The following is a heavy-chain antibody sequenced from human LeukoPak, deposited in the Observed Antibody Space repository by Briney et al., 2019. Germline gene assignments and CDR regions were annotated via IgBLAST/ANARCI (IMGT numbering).Heavy chain of an antibody. CDR1: GFTFSSYG. Sequence: GRSLRLSCAASGFTFSSYGMHWVRQAPGKGLEWVAVIWYDGSNKYYADSVKGRSTIPRDNSKNTLYLQMNSLRAEDTAVYYCARAVATITRAFDYWGQGTLVTVSS. CDR2: IWYDGSNK. J-gene: IGHJ4*02. CDR3: ARAVATITRAFDY. D-gene: IGHD5-12*01. V-gene: IGHV3-33*01.